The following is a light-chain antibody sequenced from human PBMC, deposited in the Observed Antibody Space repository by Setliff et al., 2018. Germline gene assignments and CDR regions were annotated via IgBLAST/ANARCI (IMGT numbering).Light chain of an antibody. Sequence: QSALTQPPSVSGSRGQSVTISCTGTSSDVGNYNRVSWYQQPPGTAPKLMIYDVTNRPSGVHDRFSGSKSGNTASLTISGLQAEDEADYYCSSYTSSNTYVFGSGTKVTVL. V-gene: IGLV2-18*02. CDR1: SSDVGNYNR. J-gene: IGLJ1*01. CDR2: DVT. CDR3: SSYTSSNTYV.